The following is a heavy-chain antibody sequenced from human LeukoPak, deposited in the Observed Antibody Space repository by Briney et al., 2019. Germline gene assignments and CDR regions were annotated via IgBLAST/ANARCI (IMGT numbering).Heavy chain of an antibody. CDR3: AGGAAGPVSGMDI. J-gene: IGHJ6*02. CDR1: GYTFTSYG. V-gene: IGHV1-18*01. CDR2: ISAYNGNT. Sequence: ASVKISCKASGYTFTSYGISWVRQAPGQGLEWMGWISAYNGNTNYAQKLRGRVTMTTDTSTSTAYMELRSLRSDDTAVYYCAGGAAGPVSGMDIWGQGTTVTVSS. D-gene: IGHD6-13*01.